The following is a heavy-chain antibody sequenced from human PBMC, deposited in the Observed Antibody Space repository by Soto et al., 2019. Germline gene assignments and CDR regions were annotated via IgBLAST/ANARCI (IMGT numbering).Heavy chain of an antibody. D-gene: IGHD6-13*01. CDR3: ARDSLKYSSSWYLTSDY. CDR2: INPNSGGT. J-gene: IGHJ4*02. Sequence: ASVKVSCKASGYTFTGYYMHWVRQAPGQGLEWMGWINPNSGGTNYAQKLQGLVTMTRDTSIITAYMELSRLRSDDTAVYYCARDSLKYSSSWYLTSDYWGQGTLVTVS. V-gene: IGHV1-2*04. CDR1: GYTFTGYY.